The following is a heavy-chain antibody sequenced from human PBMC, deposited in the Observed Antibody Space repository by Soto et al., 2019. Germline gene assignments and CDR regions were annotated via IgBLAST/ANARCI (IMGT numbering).Heavy chain of an antibody. CDR2: IYYGGTT. Sequence: SETLSLTCTVSGGSISSYYWSWIRQPPGKGLEWIGYIYYGGTTRYNPPLESRVTVSLETSKSQFSLTLSSVTASDTAVYYCARLGFYYQSLDPWGHGTLVTVSS. CDR3: ARLGFYYQSLDP. J-gene: IGHJ5*02. CDR1: GGSISSYY. D-gene: IGHD2-2*01. V-gene: IGHV4-59*08.